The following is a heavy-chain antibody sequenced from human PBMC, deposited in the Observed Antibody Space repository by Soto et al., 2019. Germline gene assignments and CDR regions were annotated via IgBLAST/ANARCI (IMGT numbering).Heavy chain of an antibody. Sequence: PSDSLAISCSVCGRSMWIKYWSWIRQSPDKGLEWLGYVFYGGTDYNPSLGGRVSMSVETSKSQFSLKLTSVTVADTAVYYCASYRGALYFESWGPGILVTVSS. V-gene: IGHV4-59*07. CDR2: VFYGGT. CDR1: GRSMWIKY. CDR3: ASYRGALYFES. J-gene: IGHJ4*02. D-gene: IGHD3-16*01.